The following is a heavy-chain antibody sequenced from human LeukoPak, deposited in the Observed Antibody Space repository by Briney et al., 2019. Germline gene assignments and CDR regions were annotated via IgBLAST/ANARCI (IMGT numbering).Heavy chain of an antibody. D-gene: IGHD3-10*01. V-gene: IGHV1-2*02. CDR2: INPNSGGT. Sequence: ASVKVSCKASGYTFTGYYMHWVRQAPGQGLEWMGWINPNSGGTNYAQKFQGRVTMTRDTSISTAYMELSRLRSDDTAVYYCAACRGYLCREHYFDYWGQGTLVTVSS. J-gene: IGHJ4*02. CDR3: AACRGYLCREHYFDY. CDR1: GYTFTGYY.